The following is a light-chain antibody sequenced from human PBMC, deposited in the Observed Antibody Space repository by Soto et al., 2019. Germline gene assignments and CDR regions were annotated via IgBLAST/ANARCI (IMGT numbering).Light chain of an antibody. CDR2: GAS. V-gene: IGKV3-20*01. J-gene: IGKJ1*01. Sequence: DILLTQSPGTLSLSPGERVTLSCRASQSVSNNYLACYQQKPGQAPRLLIYGASNRATGIPDRFSGSGSGTDFTLTISRLEPEDFAVYYCQQYGSSGTFGQGTKVDIK. CDR1: QSVSNNY. CDR3: QQYGSSGT.